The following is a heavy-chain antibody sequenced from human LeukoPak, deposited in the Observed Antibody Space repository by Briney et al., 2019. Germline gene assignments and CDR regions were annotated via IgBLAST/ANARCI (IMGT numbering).Heavy chain of an antibody. Sequence: GGSLRLSCAASGFTFSSYAMSWVRQAPGKGLEWVSSVSGSGSSTYYADSVKGRFTISRDNSKNMLYLQMNSLRAEDTAVYYCAKDQRGYGRIIDYWGQGTLVTISS. CDR2: VSGSGSST. V-gene: IGHV3-23*01. CDR3: AKDQRGYGRIIDY. CDR1: GFTFSSYA. D-gene: IGHD3-10*01. J-gene: IGHJ4*02.